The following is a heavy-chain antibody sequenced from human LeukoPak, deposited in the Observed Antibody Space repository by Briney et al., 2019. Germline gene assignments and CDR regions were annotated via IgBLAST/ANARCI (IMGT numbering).Heavy chain of an antibody. CDR3: AKDSGSSWSPNY. D-gene: IGHD6-13*01. CDR1: AFTFSSYA. CDR2: ISGNGGRT. V-gene: IGHV3-23*01. J-gene: IGHJ4*02. Sequence: GGSLRLSCAASAFTFSSYAMSWVRQAPGKGLDWVSTISGNGGRTYYADSVKGRFTISRDNSKNTLYLQMNSLRAEDTAVYYCAKDSGSSWSPNYWGQGTLVTVSS.